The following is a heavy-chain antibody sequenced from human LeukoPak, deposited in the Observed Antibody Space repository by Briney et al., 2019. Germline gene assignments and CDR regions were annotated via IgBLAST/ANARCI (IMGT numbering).Heavy chain of an antibody. CDR2: ISSNGGST. Sequence: GGSLTLSCSASGFTFSYYGMHWARQAPGKGLEYVSAISSNGGSTYYADSVKGRFTISRDNSKNTVFLQMSSLRTEDTAVFYCVKDHCSGGSCYGFDTWGQETLVTVSS. J-gene: IGHJ3*02. V-gene: IGHV3-64D*06. CDR1: GFTFSYYG. CDR3: VKDHCSGGSCYGFDT. D-gene: IGHD2-15*01.